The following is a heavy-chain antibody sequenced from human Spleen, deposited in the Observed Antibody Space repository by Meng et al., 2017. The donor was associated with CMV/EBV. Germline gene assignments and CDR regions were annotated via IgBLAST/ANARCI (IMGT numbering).Heavy chain of an antibody. Sequence: SETLSLTCAVYGGSFSGHYWSWIRQPPGKGLEWIGKINHRGSTKDNPSLKSRVTISVDTSKNQFSLKLSSVTAADTAVYYCARGHGLLRPSDTWGQGTLVTVSS. CDR3: ARGHGLLRPSDT. CDR1: GGSFSGHY. D-gene: IGHD4-23*01. CDR2: INHRGST. V-gene: IGHV4-34*01. J-gene: IGHJ1*01.